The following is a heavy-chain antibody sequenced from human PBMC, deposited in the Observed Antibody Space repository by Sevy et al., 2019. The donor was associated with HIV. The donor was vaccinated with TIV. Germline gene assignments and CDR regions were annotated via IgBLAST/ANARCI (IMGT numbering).Heavy chain of an antibody. CDR1: GFTFDDYG. CDR2: ISWNSGRI. J-gene: IGHJ4*02. CDR3: AKDGVFGGFAPDHHLDY. Sequence: GGSLRLSCAASGFTFDDYGMHWVRQAPGKGLEWVSGISWNSGRIGFADSVKGRLTIPRDNAKNSLYLQMNSLRTEDTALYYWAKDGVFGGFAPDHHLDYGGQGTLATAS. V-gene: IGHV3-9*01. D-gene: IGHD2-8*01.